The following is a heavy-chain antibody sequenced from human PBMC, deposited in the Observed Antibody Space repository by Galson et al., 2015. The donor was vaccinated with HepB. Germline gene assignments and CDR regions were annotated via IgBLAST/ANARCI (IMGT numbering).Heavy chain of an antibody. V-gene: IGHV3-30-3*01. J-gene: IGHJ6*03. CDR2: ISYDGSIK. Sequence: SLRLSCAASGFTFSSYAMHWVRQAPGKGLEWVAVISYDGSIKYYADSVKGRFTISRDSSRNTLYLQMNSLRTEDTAVYYCARDSITHSYYYYYYMDVWDKGTTVTVSS. CDR3: ARDSITHSYYYYYYMDV. CDR1: GFTFSSYA. D-gene: IGHD3-3*02.